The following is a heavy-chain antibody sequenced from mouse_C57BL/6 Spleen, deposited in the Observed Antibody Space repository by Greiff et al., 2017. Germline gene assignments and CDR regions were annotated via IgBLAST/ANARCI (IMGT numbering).Heavy chain of an antibody. CDR1: GYTFTSYW. Sequence: VQLQHPGAELVKPGASVKLSCKASGYTFTSYWMHRVKQRPGQGLEWMGMIHPNSGSTNYNEKFKSKATLTVDKSSSTAYMQLSSLTSEDSAVYYCAREGNLFYIPFAYWGQGTLVTVSA. V-gene: IGHV1-64*01. J-gene: IGHJ3*01. D-gene: IGHD2-1*01. CDR3: AREGNLFYIPFAY. CDR2: IHPNSGST.